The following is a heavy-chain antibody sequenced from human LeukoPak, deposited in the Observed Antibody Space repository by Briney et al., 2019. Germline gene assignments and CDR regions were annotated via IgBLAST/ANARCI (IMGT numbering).Heavy chain of an antibody. V-gene: IGHV1-3*01. Sequence: ASVKVSCKASGYTFTSYAIHWVRQAPGQRLEWMGWISAGNGNTKYSQKFQGRVTITRDTSASTAYMEVSSLSSEDTAVYYCARAPRGNSGYCSSTSCTDHRYNWFDPWGQGTLVTVSS. D-gene: IGHD2-2*01. J-gene: IGHJ5*02. CDR3: ARAPRGNSGYCSSTSCTDHRYNWFDP. CDR1: GYTFTSYA. CDR2: ISAGNGNT.